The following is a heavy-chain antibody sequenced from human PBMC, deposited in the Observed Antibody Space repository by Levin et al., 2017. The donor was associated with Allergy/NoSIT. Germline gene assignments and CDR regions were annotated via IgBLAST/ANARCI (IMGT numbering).Heavy chain of an antibody. CDR1: GFTFTSSA. Sequence: GGSLRLPCKASGFTFTSSAVQWVRQARGQRLEWIGWIVVGSGNTNYAQKFQERVTITRDMSTSTAYMELSSLRSEDTAVYYCAAVYGAARPGTSDWGQGTLVTVSS. CDR3: AAVYGAARPGTSD. CDR2: IVVGSGNT. J-gene: IGHJ4*02. V-gene: IGHV1-58*01. D-gene: IGHD6-6*01.